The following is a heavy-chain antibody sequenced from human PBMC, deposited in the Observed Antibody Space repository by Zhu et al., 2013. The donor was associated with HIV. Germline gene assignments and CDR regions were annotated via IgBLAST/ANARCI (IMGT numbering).Heavy chain of an antibody. Sequence: QVQLVQSGAEVKKPGASVEVSCKASGYTFTGYYMHWVRQAPGQGLEWMGWINPNSGGTNYAQKFQGRVTMTRDTSISTAYMELSRLRSDDTAVYYCARLKRAVAGPPGGMDVWGPRDHGSPSPQ. J-gene: IGHJ6*01. CDR3: ARLKRAVAGPPGGMDV. CDR2: INPNSGGT. V-gene: IGHV1-2*02. D-gene: IGHD6-19*01. CDR1: GYTFTGYY.